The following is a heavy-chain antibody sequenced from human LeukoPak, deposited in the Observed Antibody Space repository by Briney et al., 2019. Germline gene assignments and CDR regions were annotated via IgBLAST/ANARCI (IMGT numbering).Heavy chain of an antibody. CDR1: GFTFSGHT. Sequence: GGSLRLSCVASGFTFSGHTMHCVRQAPGKGREYVSAITSYGDNTYYANSVKGRFTISRDNSKNTLYLQMGSLRVEDMAVYYCARAPRWQQLVPGYFDYWGQGTLVTVSS. CDR3: ARAPRWQQLVPGYFDY. V-gene: IGHV3-64*01. CDR2: ITSYGDNT. D-gene: IGHD6-13*01. J-gene: IGHJ4*02.